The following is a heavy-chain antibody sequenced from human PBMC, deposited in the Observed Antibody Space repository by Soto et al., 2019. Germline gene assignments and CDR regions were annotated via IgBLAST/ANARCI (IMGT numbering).Heavy chain of an antibody. V-gene: IGHV4-39*01. CDR2: IYYSGST. CDR1: GGSISSSSYY. J-gene: IGHJ3*02. CDR3: RTQFIDAFDI. Sequence: SETLSLTCTVSGGSISSSSYYWGWIRQPPGKGLEWIGSIYYSGSTYYNPSLKSRVTISVDTSKNQFSLKLSSVTAADTAVYYCRTQFIDAFDIWGQGTMVTVSS.